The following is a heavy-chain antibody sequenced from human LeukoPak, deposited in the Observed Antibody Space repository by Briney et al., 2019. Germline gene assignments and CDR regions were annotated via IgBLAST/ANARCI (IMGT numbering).Heavy chain of an antibody. V-gene: IGHV1-18*01. D-gene: IGHD2-2*02. J-gene: IGHJ4*02. CDR3: ASWAGYCSSANCYTTSLDY. CDR1: GYTFTSYG. Sequence: ASVKVSCKASGYTFTSYGITLVRQAPGQGLEWMGWISTYNGNTNYAQKLQDRVTMTTETSTSTAYMELRSLRSDDTAVYYCASWAGYCSSANCYTTSLDYWGQGTLVSVSS. CDR2: ISTYNGNT.